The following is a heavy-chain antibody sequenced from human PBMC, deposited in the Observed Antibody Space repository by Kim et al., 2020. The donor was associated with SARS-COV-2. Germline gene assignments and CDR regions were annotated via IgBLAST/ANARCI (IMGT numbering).Heavy chain of an antibody. CDR2: IIPIFGTA. V-gene: IGHV1-69*13. CDR1: GGTFSSYA. Sequence: SVKVSCKASGGTFSSYAISWVRQAPVQGLEWMGGIIPIFGTANYAQKFQGRVTITADESTSTAYMELSSLRSEDTAVYYCARDEGYCGGDCRYWYFDLWGRGTLVTVSS. CDR3: ARDEGYCGGDCRYWYFDL. J-gene: IGHJ2*01. D-gene: IGHD2-21*02.